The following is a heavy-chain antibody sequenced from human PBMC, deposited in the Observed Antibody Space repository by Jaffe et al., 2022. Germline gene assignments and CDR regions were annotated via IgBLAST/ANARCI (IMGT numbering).Heavy chain of an antibody. CDR2: INPSGGST. CDR1: GYTFTSYY. Sequence: QVQLVQSGAEVKKPGASVKVSCKASGYTFTSYYMHWVRQAPGQGLEWMGIINPSGGSTSYAQKFQGRVTMTRDTSTSTVYMELSSLRSEDTAVYYCARTVVITLRLGPYFDYWGQGTLVTVSS. D-gene: IGHD3-22*01. CDR3: ARTVVITLRLGPYFDY. J-gene: IGHJ4*02. V-gene: IGHV1-46*01.